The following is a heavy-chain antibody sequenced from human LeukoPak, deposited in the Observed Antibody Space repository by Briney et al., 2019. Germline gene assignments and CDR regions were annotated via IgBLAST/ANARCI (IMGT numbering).Heavy chain of an antibody. D-gene: IGHD6-13*01. V-gene: IGHV4-59*01. CDR1: GGSTSSYY. J-gene: IGHJ4*02. Sequence: SETLSLTCTVSGGSTSSYYWSWIRQPPGKGLEWIGYIYYSGSTNYNPSLKSRVTISVDTSKNQFSLKLSSVTAADTAVYYCARGVWVDYWGQGTLVTVSS. CDR2: IYYSGST. CDR3: ARGVWVDY.